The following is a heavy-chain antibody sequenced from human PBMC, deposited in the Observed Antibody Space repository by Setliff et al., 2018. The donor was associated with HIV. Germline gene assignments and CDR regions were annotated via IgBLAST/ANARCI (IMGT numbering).Heavy chain of an antibody. J-gene: IGHJ4*02. CDR2: ISATGTTV. CDR3: VRDQLRWPERWDFDF. V-gene: IGHV3-48*01. Sequence: GGSLRLSCAASGFVFTDHSLHWVRQAPGEGLEWISYISATGTTVSYADSVRGRFIISRDSVRNEVCLQMKSLRVDDTALYYCVRDQLRWPERWDFDFWGQGTLVTVSS. D-gene: IGHD1-26*01. CDR1: GFVFTDHS.